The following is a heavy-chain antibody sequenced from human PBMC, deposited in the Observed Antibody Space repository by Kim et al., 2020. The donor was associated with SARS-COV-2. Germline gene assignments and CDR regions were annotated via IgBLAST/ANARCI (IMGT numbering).Heavy chain of an antibody. Sequence: SLKSRVTISVDKSKNQFSLKLSSVTAADTAVYYCARDGTGIAVACTSWFDPWGQGTLVTVSS. V-gene: IGHV4-4*02. J-gene: IGHJ5*02. CDR3: ARDGTGIAVACTSWFDP. D-gene: IGHD6-19*01.